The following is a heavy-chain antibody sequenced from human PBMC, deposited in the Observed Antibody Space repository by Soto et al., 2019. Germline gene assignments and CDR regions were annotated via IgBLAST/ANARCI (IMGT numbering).Heavy chain of an antibody. CDR2: INPNSGGT. D-gene: IGHD3-10*01. Sequence: QVQLVQSGAEVKKPGASVKVSCKASGYTFTGYYMHWVRQAPGQGLEWVGWINPNSGGTNYAQKFQGWVTMTRDTSISTAYMELSRLRSDDTAVYYCARDPHYYGSGSYYYYYYGMDVWGQGTTVTVSS. CDR1: GYTFTGYY. V-gene: IGHV1-2*04. CDR3: ARDPHYYGSGSYYYYYYGMDV. J-gene: IGHJ6*02.